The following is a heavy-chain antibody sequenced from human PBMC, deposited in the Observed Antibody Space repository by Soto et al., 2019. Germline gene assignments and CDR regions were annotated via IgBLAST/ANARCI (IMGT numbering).Heavy chain of an antibody. D-gene: IGHD3-9*01. J-gene: IGHJ2*01. V-gene: IGHV4-34*01. CDR1: GGSFSGYY. CDR2: INDRGSI. Sequence: QVQLQQWGAGPLRPLETLSLTCGVSGGSFSGYYWAWIRQSPGKGLGWIGEINDRGSINYNPSLKSLVSISVDTSKNHYTLYLRSVTAADTAVYYGARESHDILTGPPWVWYFDLWGRGTPVTVSS. CDR3: ARESHDILTGPPWVWYFDL.